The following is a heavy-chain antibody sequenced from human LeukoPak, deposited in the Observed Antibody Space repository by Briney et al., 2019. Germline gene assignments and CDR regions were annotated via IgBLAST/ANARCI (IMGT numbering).Heavy chain of an antibody. J-gene: IGHJ5*02. V-gene: IGHV4-38-2*02. D-gene: IGHD3-10*01. CDR2: IYHSGST. Sequence: PSETLSLTCTVSGYSISSGYYWGWIRQPPGKGLEWIGSIYHSGSTYYNPSLKSRVTISVDTSKNQFSLKLSSVTAADTAVYYCARGDITMVRGVIDNWFDPWGQGTLVTVSS. CDR3: ARGDITMVRGVIDNWFDP. CDR1: GYSISSGYY.